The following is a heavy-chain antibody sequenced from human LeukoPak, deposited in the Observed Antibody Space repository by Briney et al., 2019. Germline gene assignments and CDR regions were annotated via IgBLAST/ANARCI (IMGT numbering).Heavy chain of an antibody. CDR1: GGSISSYY. V-gene: IGHV4-59*01. Sequence: PSETLSLTCTVSGGSISSYYWSWIRQPPGKGLEWIGYIYYSGSTNYNPSLKSRVIISVDTSKNQFSLKLSSVTAADTAVYYCAGYGSATAISRWGQGTLVTVSS. CDR2: IYYSGST. J-gene: IGHJ4*02. D-gene: IGHD3-10*01. CDR3: AGYGSATAISR.